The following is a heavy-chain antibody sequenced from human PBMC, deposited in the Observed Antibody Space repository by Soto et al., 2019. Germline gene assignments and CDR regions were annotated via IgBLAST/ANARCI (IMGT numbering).Heavy chain of an antibody. CDR2: IYYTGST. Sequence: PSETLSLTCTVSGGSVSSGNYYWSWIRQPPGKGLEWIGFIYYTGSTSYNPSLKSRVTISMDTSKNQFSLKLTSVTAADTAVYYCAISLYCSGDSCSFASCAQRSLVIVSS. J-gene: IGHJ5*01. CDR1: GGSVSSGNYY. CDR3: AISLYCSGDSCSFAS. V-gene: IGHV4-61*01. D-gene: IGHD2-15*01.